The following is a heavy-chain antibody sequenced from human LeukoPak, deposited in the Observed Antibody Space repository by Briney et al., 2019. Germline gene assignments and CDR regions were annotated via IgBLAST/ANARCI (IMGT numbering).Heavy chain of an antibody. V-gene: IGHV4-34*01. CDR2: INEGGRI. CDR3: ARGQWFRAF. D-gene: IGHD3-10*01. Sequence: SEALSLTCGVYAGSFSGYYWSWIRQPPGKGLEWIGEINEGGRISYNPSLKSRVTISVDTSKNQFSLKMNSVTAADTAVYYCARGQWFRAFWSRGTPVTVSS. CDR1: AGSFSGYY. J-gene: IGHJ4*02.